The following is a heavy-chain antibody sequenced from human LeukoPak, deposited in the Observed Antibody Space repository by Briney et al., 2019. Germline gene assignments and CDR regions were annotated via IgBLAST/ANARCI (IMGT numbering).Heavy chain of an antibody. CDR3: ARRRSSLGHMDV. CDR2: ISTAGTT. D-gene: IGHD6-13*01. J-gene: IGHJ6*03. Sequence: TSSETLSLTCTVAVVSISSGGYYWSWIRQPPGKGLEWIAYISTAGTTFYNPSLKSRVTISVDTSKNQFSLKLSSVTAADTAVYYCARRRSSLGHMDVWGKGTTVTVSS. CDR1: VVSISSGGYY. V-gene: IGHV4-30-2*01.